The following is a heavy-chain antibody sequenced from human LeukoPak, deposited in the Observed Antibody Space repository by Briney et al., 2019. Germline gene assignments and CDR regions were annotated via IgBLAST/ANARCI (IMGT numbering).Heavy chain of an antibody. D-gene: IGHD2-15*01. J-gene: IGHJ4*02. V-gene: IGHV4-59*08. CDR1: GGSISGYY. Sequence: SETLSLTCTVSGGSISGYYWTWIRQSPGQRPEWLAYVRYTGTPNYNPSLKSRLTISVDTSKNQFSLTLTSVTAADTAVYYCARHVAPDMDYFDYWGPGTLVTVSP. CDR3: ARHVAPDMDYFDY. CDR2: VRYTGTP.